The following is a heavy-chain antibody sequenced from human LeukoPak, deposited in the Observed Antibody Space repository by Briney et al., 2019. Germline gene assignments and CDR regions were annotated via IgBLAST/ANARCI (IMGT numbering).Heavy chain of an antibody. V-gene: IGHV4-34*01. Sequence: SETLSLTCAVYGGSFSGYYWSWIRQPPGKGLEWIGEINHSGSTNYNPSLKSRVTISVDTSKNQFSLKLSSVTAAGTAVYYCARGRAYYGSGRPFDYWGQGTLVTVSS. J-gene: IGHJ4*02. D-gene: IGHD3-10*01. CDR1: GGSFSGYY. CDR2: INHSGST. CDR3: ARGRAYYGSGRPFDY.